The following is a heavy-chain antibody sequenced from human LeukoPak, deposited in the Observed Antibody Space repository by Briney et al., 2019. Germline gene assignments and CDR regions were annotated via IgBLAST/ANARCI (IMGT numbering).Heavy chain of an antibody. CDR2: ISGSGGST. Sequence: GGSLRLSCAASGFTFSSYAMSWVRQAPGKGLEWVSAISGSGGSTYYADSVKGRFTNSRDNSKNALYLQMNSLRAEDTAVYYCAKGGSIVGPLNHLDYWGQGTLVTVSS. V-gene: IGHV3-23*01. CDR3: AKGGSIVGPLNHLDY. CDR1: GFTFSSYA. D-gene: IGHD1-26*01. J-gene: IGHJ4*02.